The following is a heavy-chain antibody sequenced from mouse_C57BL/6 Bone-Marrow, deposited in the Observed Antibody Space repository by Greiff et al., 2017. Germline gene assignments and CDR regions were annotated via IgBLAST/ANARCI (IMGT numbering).Heavy chain of an antibody. CDR3: VRRTNYYAMDD. Sequence: EVQGVEPGGGLVQPTGSLKLSCAASGFSFNTYAMNWVRQAPGKGLEWVARIRSKSNNYATYHADSVKDRFTISRDDSESMLYLKMKNLKTEDTARYYCVRRTNYYAMDDWGQGTSVTVSS. CDR1: GFSFNTYA. V-gene: IGHV10-1*01. J-gene: IGHJ4*01. CDR2: IRSKSNNYAT.